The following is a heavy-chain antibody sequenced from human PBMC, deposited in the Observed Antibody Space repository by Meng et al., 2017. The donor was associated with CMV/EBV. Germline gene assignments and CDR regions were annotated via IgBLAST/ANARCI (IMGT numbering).Heavy chain of an antibody. V-gene: IGHV4-34*01. Sequence: QVQLKPWGAGLLKPSETLSLTCAVYGGSFSGYYWSWIRQPPGKGLEWIGEINHSGSTNYNPSLKSRVTISVDTSKNQFSLKLSSVTAADTAVYYCARGLWFGELSPFDYWGQGTLVTVAS. CDR2: INHSGST. J-gene: IGHJ4*02. CDR1: GGSFSGYY. D-gene: IGHD3-10*01. CDR3: ARGLWFGELSPFDY.